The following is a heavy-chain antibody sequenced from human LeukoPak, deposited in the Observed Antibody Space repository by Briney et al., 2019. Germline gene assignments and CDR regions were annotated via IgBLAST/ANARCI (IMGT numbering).Heavy chain of an antibody. D-gene: IGHD3-3*01. Sequence: ASVKVSCKASGGTFSSYAISWVRQAPGQGLEWMGGIIPIFGTANYAQKFQGRVTITADESTSTAYMELRGLRSDDTAVYYCARDGATLGVVTAYYYYYYGMDVWGQGTTVTVSS. J-gene: IGHJ6*02. V-gene: IGHV1-69*13. CDR1: GGTFSSYA. CDR2: IIPIFGTA. CDR3: ARDGATLGVVTAYYYYYYGMDV.